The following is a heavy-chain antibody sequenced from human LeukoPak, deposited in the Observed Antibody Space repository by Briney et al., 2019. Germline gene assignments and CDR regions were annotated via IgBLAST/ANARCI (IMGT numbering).Heavy chain of an antibody. D-gene: IGHD5-18*01. CDR2: ISGSGGST. Sequence: PGGSLRLSCAASGFTFSSYAMSWVRQAPGKGLEWVSAISGSGGSTYYADSVKGRFTISRDNSKNTLYLQMNSLRAEDTAVYYCANQENGYSYGSHFDYWGQGTLVTVSS. V-gene: IGHV3-23*01. CDR3: ANQENGYSYGSHFDY. CDR1: GFTFSSYA. J-gene: IGHJ4*02.